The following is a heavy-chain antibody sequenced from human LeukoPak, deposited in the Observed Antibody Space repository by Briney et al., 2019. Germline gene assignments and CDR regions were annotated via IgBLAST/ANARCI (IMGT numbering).Heavy chain of an antibody. CDR3: ARDPTGGSAGGE. CDR1: GGIYSRYV. J-gene: IGHJ4*02. D-gene: IGHD1-26*01. Sequence: GASVNVCCKAAGGIYSRYVISSVREAPGQGLEWIGRIIHIIGIANYAQKGQRRVTITADKSTSTAYMKRRSLRSEDADVYYCARDPTGGSAGGEWGQETLVTLSS. V-gene: IGHV1-69*04. CDR2: IIHIIGIA.